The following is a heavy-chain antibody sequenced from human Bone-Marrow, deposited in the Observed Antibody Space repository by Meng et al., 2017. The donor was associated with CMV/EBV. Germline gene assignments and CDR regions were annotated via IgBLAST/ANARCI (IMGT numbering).Heavy chain of an antibody. CDR3: AHSRQYYDYVWGNYRKIFDS. V-gene: IGHV2-5*01. D-gene: IGHD3-16*02. Sequence: TSGAGVGRIRQPPGRALEWLALIYWNDDKNYSPSLNNRLTITKDTSRNQVVLTMTNVDPADTATYYCAHSRQYYDYVWGNYRKIFDSWGLGALVTVSS. CDR2: IYWNDDK. CDR1: TSGAG. J-gene: IGHJ4*02.